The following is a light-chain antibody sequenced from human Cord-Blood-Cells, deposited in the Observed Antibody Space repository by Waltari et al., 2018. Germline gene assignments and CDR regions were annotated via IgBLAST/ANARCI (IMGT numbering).Light chain of an antibody. V-gene: IGKV4-1*01. CDR3: QQYYSTPLT. CDR2: WAS. J-gene: IGKJ4*01. Sequence: DIVMTQYPDSLAVFLRESATINWKSSQSVLYSSNNKNYLAWYQQKPRQPTKLLIYWASTRESGVPDRFSGSGSGTDFTLTISSLQAEDVAVYYCQQYYSTPLTFGGGTKVEIK. CDR1: QSVLYSSNNKNY.